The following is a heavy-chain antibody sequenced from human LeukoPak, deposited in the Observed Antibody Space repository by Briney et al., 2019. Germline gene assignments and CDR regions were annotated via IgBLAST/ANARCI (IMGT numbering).Heavy chain of an antibody. Sequence: GGSLRLSCAASGFTFSSYAMSWVRQAPGKGLEWVSAISGSGGSTYYADSVKGRFTISRDNSKNTLYLQMNSLRAEDTAVYYCARDLLDYGDYGLKNVEAFDIWGQGIMVTVSS. CDR1: GFTFSSYA. D-gene: IGHD4-17*01. CDR2: ISGSGGST. V-gene: IGHV3-23*01. CDR3: ARDLLDYGDYGLKNVEAFDI. J-gene: IGHJ3*02.